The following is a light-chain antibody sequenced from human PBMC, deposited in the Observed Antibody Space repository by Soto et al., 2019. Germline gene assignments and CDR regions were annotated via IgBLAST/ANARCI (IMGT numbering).Light chain of an antibody. V-gene: IGKV3-15*01. CDR2: GIS. CDR1: QSVSSS. CDR3: QQYNSWPLT. J-gene: IGKJ3*01. Sequence: SPGERATLSCRASQSVSSSLAWYQQKPGQAPRLLIYGISTRATGIPARFSGSGSGTEFTLTISSLQSEDFAVYYCQQYNSWPLTFGPGTKVDIK.